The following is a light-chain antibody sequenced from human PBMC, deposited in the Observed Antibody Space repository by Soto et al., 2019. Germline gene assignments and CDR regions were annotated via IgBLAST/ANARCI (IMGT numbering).Light chain of an antibody. CDR3: QQYNNWPLWT. Sequence: EIVMTQSPATLSVSPGERATLSCRASQSVSSNFAWYQQKPGQAPRLLIYGASTRATGIPARFSGSGSGTEFTLTISSLQSEDFAVYYCQQYNNWPLWTFGQGTKV. CDR2: GAS. V-gene: IGKV3-15*01. J-gene: IGKJ1*01. CDR1: QSVSSN.